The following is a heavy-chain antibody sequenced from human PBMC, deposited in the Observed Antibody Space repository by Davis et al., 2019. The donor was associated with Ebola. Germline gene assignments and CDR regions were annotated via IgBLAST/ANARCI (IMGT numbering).Heavy chain of an antibody. J-gene: IGHJ4*02. CDR1: GFTFSSYS. CDR2: ISSSSTI. Sequence: GESLKISCAASGFTFSSYSMNWVRQAPGKGLEWVSYISSSSTIYYADSVKGRFTISRDNAKNSLYLQMNSLRDEDTAVYYCARFYRSTVTHFDYWGQGTLVTVSS. V-gene: IGHV3-48*02. D-gene: IGHD4-17*01. CDR3: ARFYRSTVTHFDY.